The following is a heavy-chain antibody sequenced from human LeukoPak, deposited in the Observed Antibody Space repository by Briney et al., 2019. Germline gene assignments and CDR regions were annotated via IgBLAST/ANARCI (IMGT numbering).Heavy chain of an antibody. V-gene: IGHV1-18*01. CDR3: ARDRGSEPRFGELFWFDP. CDR2: ISAHNGNT. D-gene: IGHD3-10*01. J-gene: IGHJ5*02. CDR1: GYTFTSYG. Sequence: GASVKVSCKASGYTFTSYGISWVRQAPGQGLEWMGWISAHNGNTNYAQKLQGRVTMTTDTSTSTAYMELRSLRSDDTAVYYCARDRGSEPRFGELFWFDPWGQGTLVTVSS.